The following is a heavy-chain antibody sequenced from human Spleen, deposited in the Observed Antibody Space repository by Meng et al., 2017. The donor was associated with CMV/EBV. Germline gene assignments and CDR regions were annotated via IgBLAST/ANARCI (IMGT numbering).Heavy chain of an antibody. CDR2: ISDSGST. J-gene: IGHJ4*02. Sequence: GSLRLSCNVSGDSISSSSYYWGWSRQPPGKGLEWIGSISDSGSTYYNPSLKSRVTISVDTSKNQFSLKLSSVTAADTAVYYCARLNLGAAGILLDYWGQGTLVTVSS. CDR1: GDSISSSSYY. CDR3: ARLNLGAAGILLDY. D-gene: IGHD6-13*01. V-gene: IGHV4-39*07.